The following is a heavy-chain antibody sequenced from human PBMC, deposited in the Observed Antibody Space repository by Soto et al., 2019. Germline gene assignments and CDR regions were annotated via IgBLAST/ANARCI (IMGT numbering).Heavy chain of an antibody. CDR2: IIPIFGTA. CDR1: GGTFSSYA. V-gene: IGHV1-69*13. J-gene: IGHJ3*02. Sequence: SLKVSCKASGGTFSSYAISWVRQAPGQGLEWMGGIIPIFGTANYAQKFQGRVTITADESTSTAYMELSSLRSEDTAVYYCARDYYDSSGHGAIDAFDIWGQGTMVTVSS. CDR3: ARDYYDSSGHGAIDAFDI. D-gene: IGHD3-22*01.